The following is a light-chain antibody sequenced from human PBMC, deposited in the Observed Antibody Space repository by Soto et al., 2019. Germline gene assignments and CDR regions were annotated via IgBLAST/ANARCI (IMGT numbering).Light chain of an antibody. CDR1: SSNIGRNT. J-gene: IGLJ1*01. CDR2: NNN. V-gene: IGLV1-44*01. CDR3: AAWDDGLNGSV. Sequence: QTALNQPPSASGTPGQRITISCSGSSSNIGRNTVNWYQQVPGTAPKLLIYNNNQRPSGVPDRFSGSKSGTSASLAIIGLQSVDEADYYCAAWDDGLNGSVFGAGTKVTVL.